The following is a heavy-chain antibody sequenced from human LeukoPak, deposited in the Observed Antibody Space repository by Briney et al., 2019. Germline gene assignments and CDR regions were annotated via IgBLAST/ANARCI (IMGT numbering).Heavy chain of an antibody. CDR1: GGSISRHY. V-gene: IGHV4-4*08. CDR2: ISESGST. J-gene: IGHJ5*02. CDR3: ASGGHHYDSSGFHWFDP. Sequence: SETLSLTCTVSGGSISRHYWNWIRQPPEKGLEWIGYISESGSTNYNPSLKSRVSMSVDLSKNQFSLKVNSVTAADTAVYYCASGGHHYDSSGFHWFDPWGQGAPVTVSS. D-gene: IGHD3-22*01.